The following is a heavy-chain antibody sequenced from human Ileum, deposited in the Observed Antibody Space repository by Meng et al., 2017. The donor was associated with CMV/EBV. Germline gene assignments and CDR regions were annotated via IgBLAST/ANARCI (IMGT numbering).Heavy chain of an antibody. J-gene: IGHJ5*02. V-gene: IGHV3-48*03. CDR2: ISSSVSTI. Sequence: GGSLRLSCAASGFTFSSYELNWVRQAPGKGLEWVTYISSSVSTIYYADSVKGRFTISRNNAKNSLYLQMNSLRAEYTAVYYCARDRYYDSSALAGNWFDPWGQGTLVTVSS. D-gene: IGHD3-22*01. CDR3: ARDRYYDSSALAGNWFDP. CDR1: GFTFSSYE.